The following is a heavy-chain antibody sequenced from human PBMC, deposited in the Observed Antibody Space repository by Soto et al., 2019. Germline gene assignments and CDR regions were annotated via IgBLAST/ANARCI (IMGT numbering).Heavy chain of an antibody. D-gene: IGHD1-1*01. CDR1: GYTFTSYG. V-gene: IGHV1-3*01. Sequence: QVQLVQSGAEVKKPGASVKVSCKASGYTFTSYGIHWVRQAPGQELEWMGGIDGGSGNTKYSPKIQGRVTVTRDTSASTAYMELSSLRSEDTAVYYCARDRVLNGLFDYWGQGTLVTVS. CDR3: ARDRVLNGLFDY. J-gene: IGHJ4*02. CDR2: IDGGSGNT.